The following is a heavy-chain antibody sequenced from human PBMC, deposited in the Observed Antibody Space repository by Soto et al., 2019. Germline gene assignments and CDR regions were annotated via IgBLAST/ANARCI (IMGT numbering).Heavy chain of an antibody. CDR1: GFTVSTSY. Sequence: GGSLRLSCAASGFTVSTSYMSWVRQAPGKGLEWVSNIYISGSTYYVDSVKGRFTTSRDTSNNTLHLQMNSLRVEDTAVYYCARVLKSARAHRDIHAFCAGGSSDIGSSGM. V-gene: IGHV3-66*01. D-gene: IGHD5-12*01. J-gene: IGHJ6*01. CDR3: ARVLKSARAHRDIHAFCAGGSSDIGSSGM. CDR2: IYISGST.